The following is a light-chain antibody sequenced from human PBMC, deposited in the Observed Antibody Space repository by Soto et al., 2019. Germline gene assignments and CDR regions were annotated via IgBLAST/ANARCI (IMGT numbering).Light chain of an antibody. V-gene: IGLV2-11*01. CDR1: SSDVGIHHY. Sequence: QSALTQPRSVSGSPGQSVTISCTGTSSDVGIHHYVSWYQQHPGKAPKLMTFAVSERPSGVPDRFSGSKSGNTASLTISGLQAEDEGDYYCSSHTSGGTHVFGGGTKLTVL. J-gene: IGLJ3*02. CDR3: SSHTSGGTHV. CDR2: AVS.